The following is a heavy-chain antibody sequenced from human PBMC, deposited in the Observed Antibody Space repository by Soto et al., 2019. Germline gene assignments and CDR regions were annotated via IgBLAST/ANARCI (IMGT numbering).Heavy chain of an antibody. Sequence: EVQLVESGGGLVQPGGSLRLSCAASGFTFSSYWMSWVRQDPGKGLEWVANIKQDGSEKYYVDSVKGRFTISRDNAKNSLYLQMNSLRAEDTAVYYCARDPRYGDDDYWGQGTLVTVS. V-gene: IGHV3-7*01. J-gene: IGHJ4*02. D-gene: IGHD4-17*01. CDR3: ARDPRYGDDDY. CDR1: GFTFSSYW. CDR2: IKQDGSEK.